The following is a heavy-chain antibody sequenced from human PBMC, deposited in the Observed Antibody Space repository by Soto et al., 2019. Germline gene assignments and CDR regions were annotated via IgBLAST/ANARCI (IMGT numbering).Heavy chain of an antibody. D-gene: IGHD3-3*01. V-gene: IGHV4-39*01. J-gene: IGHJ4*02. CDR2: IYYSGST. Sequence: SETLSLTCTVSGGSISSSSYYWGWIRQPPGKGLEWIGSIYYSGSTYYNSSLKSRVTISVDTSKNQFSLKLSSVTAADTAVYYCARLDDFWSGYKEGYFDYWGQGTLVTVSS. CDR1: GGSISSSSYY. CDR3: ARLDDFWSGYKEGYFDY.